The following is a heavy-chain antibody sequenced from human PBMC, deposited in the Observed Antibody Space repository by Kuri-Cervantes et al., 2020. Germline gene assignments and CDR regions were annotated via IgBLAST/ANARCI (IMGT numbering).Heavy chain of an antibody. J-gene: IGHJ4*02. CDR3: ARGRALDY. Sequence: GESLKISCAASGFTFSSFGMHWVRQAPGQGLEWLAFIRHDGSNKEYADSVKGRFTISRDNAKNTLYLQMNSLRAEDTAVYYCARGRALDYWGQGTLVTVSS. V-gene: IGHV3-30*02. CDR2: IRHDGSNK. CDR1: GFTFSSFG.